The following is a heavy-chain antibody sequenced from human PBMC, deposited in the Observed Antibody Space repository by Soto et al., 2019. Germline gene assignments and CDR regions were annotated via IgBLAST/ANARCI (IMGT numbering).Heavy chain of an antibody. J-gene: IGHJ5*02. CDR2: IRGGGSGT. CDR3: AKDPKSTIRFNWFDP. Sequence: PGGSLRLYCAASGFNFSSYAMSWVRQAPGKGLEWVAGIRGGGSGTYYADSVKGRFTVSRDNSKKTLYLQMNSLRAEDTAVYYCAKDPKSTIRFNWFDPWGQGTLVTVSS. D-gene: IGHD2-8*01. CDR1: GFNFSSYA. V-gene: IGHV3-23*01.